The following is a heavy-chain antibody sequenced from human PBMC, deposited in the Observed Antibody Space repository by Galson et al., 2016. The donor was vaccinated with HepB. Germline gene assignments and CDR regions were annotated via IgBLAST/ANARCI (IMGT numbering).Heavy chain of an antibody. J-gene: IGHJ4*02. Sequence: SLRLSCAASGFTFRLNALTWVRQAPGKGLEWVSAISSRGITTFYSDSVKGRFTVSRDNSKNTLFLQMDSLIAEDTAIYYCAKDFGSTGYYQVFESWGQGTLVAVSS. D-gene: IGHD3-22*01. CDR3: AKDFGSTGYYQVFES. CDR2: ISSRGITT. V-gene: IGHV3-23*01. CDR1: GFTFRLNA.